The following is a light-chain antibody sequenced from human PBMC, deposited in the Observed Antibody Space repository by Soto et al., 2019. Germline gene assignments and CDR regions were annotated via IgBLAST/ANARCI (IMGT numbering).Light chain of an antibody. Sequence: DIRMTQSPSTLSASVGDTVTINCRASQNINNWLAWYQQKPGKAPKLLIYEASNLEGGVPRRFSGSGSGTDFTLTISSLQPDDFATYFCQQYSGPWTFGQGTKVEIK. CDR2: EAS. J-gene: IGKJ1*01. V-gene: IGKV1-5*03. CDR3: QQYSGPWT. CDR1: QNINNW.